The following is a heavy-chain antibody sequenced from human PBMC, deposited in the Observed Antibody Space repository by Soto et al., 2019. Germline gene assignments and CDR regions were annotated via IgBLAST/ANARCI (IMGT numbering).Heavy chain of an antibody. D-gene: IGHD2-2*01. J-gene: IGHJ6*03. CDR3: ARDGPQYIVVVPAAGKDYYYYYMDV. Sequence: GGSLRLSCAASGFTFSSYGMHWVRQAPRKGLEWVAVIWYDGSNKYYADSVKGRFTISRDNSKNTLYLQMNSLRAEDTAVYYCARDGPQYIVVVPAAGKDYYYYYMDVWRKGTTVTVSS. CDR2: IWYDGSNK. CDR1: GFTFSSYG. V-gene: IGHV3-33*01.